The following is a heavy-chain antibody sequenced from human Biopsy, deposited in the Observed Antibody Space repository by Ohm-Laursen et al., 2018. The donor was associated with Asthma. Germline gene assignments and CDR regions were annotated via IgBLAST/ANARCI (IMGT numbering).Heavy chain of an antibody. CDR2: IKSTKEGWTT. CDR3: STNRLWFGESPYYFDY. D-gene: IGHD3-10*01. J-gene: IGHJ4*02. V-gene: IGHV3-15*01. CDR1: GFTFSNAC. Sequence: SLRLSCAASGFTFSNACMSWVRQAPGKGLEWLGRIKSTKEGWTTDYAAAVKGRVTISRDDSQNTLYLQMSSLTTEDTAVYFCSTNRLWFGESPYYFDYWGQGSLVTVSS.